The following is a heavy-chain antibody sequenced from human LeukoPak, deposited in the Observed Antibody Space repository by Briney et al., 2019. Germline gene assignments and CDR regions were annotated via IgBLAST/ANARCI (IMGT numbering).Heavy chain of an antibody. Sequence: PGGSLRLSCAASGFTFSSYWMSWVRQAPGKGLEWVAVISYDGSNKYYADSVKGRFTISRDNSKNTLYLQMNSLRAEDTAVYYCAREAGTGDYYYGMDVWGQGTTVTVSS. V-gene: IGHV3-30-3*01. CDR1: GFTFSSYW. CDR2: ISYDGSNK. D-gene: IGHD6-19*01. J-gene: IGHJ6*02. CDR3: AREAGTGDYYYGMDV.